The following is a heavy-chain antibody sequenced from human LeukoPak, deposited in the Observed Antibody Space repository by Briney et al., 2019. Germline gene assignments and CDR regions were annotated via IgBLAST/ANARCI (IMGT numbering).Heavy chain of an antibody. D-gene: IGHD6-13*01. CDR1: GASINSYY. CDR2: IYYSGST. J-gene: IGHJ4*02. Sequence: SETLSLTCTVSGASINSYYWSWIRQPPGKGLEWIGNIYYSGSTSYNPSLKSRVSISADTSKNQFSLNLSSVTAADTAVYYCARHGGGGSTWYGLFDDWGQGTLITVSS. V-gene: IGHV4-59*08. CDR3: ARHGGGGSTWYGLFDD.